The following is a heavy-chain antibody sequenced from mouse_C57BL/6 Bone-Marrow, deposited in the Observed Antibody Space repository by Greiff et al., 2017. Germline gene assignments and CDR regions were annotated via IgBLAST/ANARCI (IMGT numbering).Heavy chain of an antibody. CDR1: GFSLTSSG. Sequence: VKLMESGPGLVQPSQSLSFACTVSGFSLTSSGLHWVRPSPGKGLGWLGVIWSGGSTVSTAAFISRLRISMDNSKSQVFYRKNSLQADDTAIYYCASMTTVVAHWDVAVWGTGTTVTVSS. CDR2: IWSGGST. D-gene: IGHD1-1*01. CDR3: ASMTTVVAHWDVAV. V-gene: IGHV2-2*01. J-gene: IGHJ1*03.